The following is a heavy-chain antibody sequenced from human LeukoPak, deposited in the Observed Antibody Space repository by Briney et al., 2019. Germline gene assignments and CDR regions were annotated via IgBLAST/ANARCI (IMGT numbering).Heavy chain of an antibody. D-gene: IGHD3-22*01. CDR2: FDPEDGET. V-gene: IGHV1-24*01. CDR3: ATDLYDSSGYYPAGY. Sequence: GASVKVSCKVSGYTLTELSMHWVRQAPGKGLEWMGGFDPEDGETIYAQKFQGRVTMTEDTSTDTAYMELSSLRSEDTAVYYCATDLYDSSGYYPAGYWGQGTLVTVSS. J-gene: IGHJ4*02. CDR1: GYTLTELS.